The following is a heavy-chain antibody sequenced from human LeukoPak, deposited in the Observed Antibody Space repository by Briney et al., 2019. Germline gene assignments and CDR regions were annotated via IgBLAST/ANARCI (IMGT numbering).Heavy chain of an antibody. CDR1: VFTLQKYD. CDR3: VKIRGLATAGYQYGMDV. V-gene: IGHV3-64D*06. CDR2: ISSNGRSP. D-gene: IGHD3-10*01. Sequence: GGSLRLSCSSSVFTLQKYDIQRVTQAPGKGLEYVSGISSNGRSPYYADSVNGRFAISRDNSKNMVYLQVSSLRLEDTAVYYCVKIRGLATAGYQYGMDVWGQGTTVTVSS. J-gene: IGHJ6*02.